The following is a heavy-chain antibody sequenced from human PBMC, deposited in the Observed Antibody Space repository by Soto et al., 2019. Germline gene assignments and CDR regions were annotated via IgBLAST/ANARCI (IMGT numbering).Heavy chain of an antibody. J-gene: IGHJ6*02. D-gene: IGHD2-2*01. CDR3: ARDSPGRYCSSTSCPRMDV. V-gene: IGHV3-48*02. CDR1: GFTFSSYS. CDR2: ISNSSSTI. Sequence: EVQLVESGGGLVQPGGSLRLSCAAPGFTFSSYSMNWVRQAPGKGLEWVSYISNSSSTIYYADSVKGRFTISRDNAKNSRYLQMNSLRDEDTAVYYCARDSPGRYCSSTSCPRMDVWGQGTTVTVSS.